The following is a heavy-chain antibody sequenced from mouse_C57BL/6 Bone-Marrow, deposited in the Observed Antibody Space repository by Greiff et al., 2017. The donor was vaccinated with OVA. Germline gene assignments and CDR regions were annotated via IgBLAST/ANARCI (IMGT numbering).Heavy chain of an antibody. D-gene: IGHD1-1*01. V-gene: IGHV1-81*01. CDR2: IYPRSGNT. Sequence: VQLQQSGAELARPGASVKLSCKASGYTFTSYGISWVKQRTGQGLEWIGEIYPRSGNTYYNEKFKGKATLTADKSSSTAYMELRSLTSEDSAVYFRARRDYGSSFYYAMDYWGQGTSVTVSS. CDR1: GYTFTSYG. CDR3: ARRDYGSSFYYAMDY. J-gene: IGHJ4*01.